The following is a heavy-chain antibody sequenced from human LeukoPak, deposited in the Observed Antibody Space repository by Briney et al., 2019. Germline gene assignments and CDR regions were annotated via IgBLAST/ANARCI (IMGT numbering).Heavy chain of an antibody. Sequence: GGSLRLSCAASGLTFSDYYMTWIRQAPGKGLESVSFISASGLIIYYGDSVKGRFTVSRDDSKNTLYLQMNSLRAEDTAVFYCAKRKSIDDAFDIWGQGTMVTVSS. D-gene: IGHD2/OR15-2a*01. V-gene: IGHV3-11*01. CDR2: ISASGLII. J-gene: IGHJ3*02. CDR1: GLTFSDYY. CDR3: AKRKSIDDAFDI.